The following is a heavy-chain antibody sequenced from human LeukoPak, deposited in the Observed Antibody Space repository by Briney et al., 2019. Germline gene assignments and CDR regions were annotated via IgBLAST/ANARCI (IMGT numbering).Heavy chain of an antibody. D-gene: IGHD2-2*01. J-gene: IGHJ5*02. CDR3: AREGDCSSTSCPPYNWFGP. CDR1: GGTFSSYA. Sequence: SVKVSCKASGGTFSSYAISWVRQAPGQGLEWMGGIIPIFGTANYAQKFQGRVTITADESTSTAYMELSSLRSEDTAVYYCAREGDCSSTSCPPYNWFGPWGQGTLATVSS. V-gene: IGHV1-69*13. CDR2: IIPIFGTA.